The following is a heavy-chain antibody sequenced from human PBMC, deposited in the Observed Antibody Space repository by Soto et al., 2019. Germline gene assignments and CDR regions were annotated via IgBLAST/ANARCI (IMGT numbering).Heavy chain of an antibody. CDR3: TRGAYYGSGTYPAYYFDS. D-gene: IGHD3-10*01. CDR1: GYSFSSYG. CDR2: INPNSGGT. J-gene: IGHJ4*02. Sequence: ASVKVSCKASGYSFSSYGISWVRQAPGQGLEWMGWINPNSGGTNFAQKFRGWVTMTRDTSISTAYMELTSLKSDDTAVYYCTRGAYYGSGTYPAYYFDSWGQGTLVTVSS. V-gene: IGHV1-2*04.